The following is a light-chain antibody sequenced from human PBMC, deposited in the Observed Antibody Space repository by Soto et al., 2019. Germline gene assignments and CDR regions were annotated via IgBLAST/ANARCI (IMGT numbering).Light chain of an antibody. J-gene: IGKJ1*01. V-gene: IGKV1-39*01. Sequence: DIQMTQSPSSLSASVGDKVTITCRASQSISSSLNWYQQKPGKAPKLLIFAASSLQSGVPSRFSGSRSGPDFTLTISSLQPEDFATYYCQQSYSSPPTFGQGTKVDIK. CDR2: AAS. CDR3: QQSYSSPPT. CDR1: QSISSS.